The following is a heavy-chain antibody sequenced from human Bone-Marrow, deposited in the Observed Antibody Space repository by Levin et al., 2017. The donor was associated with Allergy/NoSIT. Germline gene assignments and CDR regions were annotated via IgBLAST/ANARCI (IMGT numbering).Heavy chain of an antibody. J-gene: IGHJ4*02. V-gene: IGHV4-31*03. D-gene: IGHD1-1*01. CDR1: GGSIRSSGYH. CDR2: ISYRGST. Sequence: SQPLSLPCPVSGGSIRSSGYHWTWLRQYPNKGLEWIGYISYRGSTYFNPSLKSRLTMSIDTSEQHFSLNLTSVSAADTTIYYCARLDGYSFDYWGQGALVTVSS. CDR3: ARLDGYSFDY.